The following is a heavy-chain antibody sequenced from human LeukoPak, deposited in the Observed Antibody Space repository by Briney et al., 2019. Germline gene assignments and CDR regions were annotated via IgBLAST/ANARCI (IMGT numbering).Heavy chain of an antibody. D-gene: IGHD3-10*01. CDR1: GFTFSSYA. J-gene: IGHJ4*02. Sequence: GGSLRLSCAASGFTFSSYAMTWVRQAPGKGLEWVSAISGSGGSTYYADSVKGRFTISRDNSKNTLYLQMNSLRAEDTAVYYCAKDLTMVRGVLDYWGQGTLVTVSS. CDR2: ISGSGGST. CDR3: AKDLTMVRGVLDY. V-gene: IGHV3-23*01.